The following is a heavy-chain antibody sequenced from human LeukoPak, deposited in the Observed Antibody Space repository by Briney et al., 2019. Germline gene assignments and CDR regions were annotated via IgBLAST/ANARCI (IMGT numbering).Heavy chain of an antibody. CDR2: IKQEGREK. V-gene: IGHV3-7*01. Sequence: PGGPLRLSCAASGFTFSNYWMTWVRQAPGKGLEWVADIKQEGREKLYVKSERGGFTISRDNAKMSLFLQMNSLRDEDTAVYYCARDNGVVHGVYYMDVWGKGTTVTVS. D-gene: IGHD3-3*01. CDR1: GFTFSNYW. J-gene: IGHJ6*03. CDR3: ARDNGVVHGVYYMDV.